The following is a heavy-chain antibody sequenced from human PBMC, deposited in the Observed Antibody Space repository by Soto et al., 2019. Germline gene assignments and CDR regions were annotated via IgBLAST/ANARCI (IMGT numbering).Heavy chain of an antibody. Sequence: LTCTVSDGSLGSSYWSWIRQPPGKGLEWIGYIYYSGSTYYNPSLKSRVTISVDTSKNQFSLKLSSVTAADTAVYYCATTPYGDYDYWGQGTLVTVSS. CDR3: ATTPYGDYDY. J-gene: IGHJ4*02. CDR2: IYYSGST. CDR1: DGSLGSSY. V-gene: IGHV4-59*04. D-gene: IGHD4-17*01.